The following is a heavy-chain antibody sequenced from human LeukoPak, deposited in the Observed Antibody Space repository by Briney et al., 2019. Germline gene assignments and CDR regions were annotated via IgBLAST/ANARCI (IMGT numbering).Heavy chain of an antibody. V-gene: IGHV1-8*01. J-gene: IGHJ5*02. D-gene: IGHD1-26*01. Sequence: ATVKVSCKASGYTFTSYDINWVRQATGQGLEWMGWMNPNSGNTGYAQKFQGRVTMTRNTSISTAYMELSSLRSEDTAVYYCARALLGATLFWFDPWGQGTLVTVSS. CDR1: GYTFTSYD. CDR3: ARALLGATLFWFDP. CDR2: MNPNSGNT.